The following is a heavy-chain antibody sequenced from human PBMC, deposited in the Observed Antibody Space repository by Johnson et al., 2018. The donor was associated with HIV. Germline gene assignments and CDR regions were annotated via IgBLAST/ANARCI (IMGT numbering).Heavy chain of an antibody. D-gene: IGHD1-26*01. CDR3: ARLEELLSAFDI. Sequence: VQLVESGGGVVQPGGSLRLSCVASGFTFSDYAMHWVRQAPGKGLEWVAVIAYDGSNKYYADSVKGRFTISRDNSKNTLYLQMNSLRAEDTAVNYCARLEELLSAFDIWGQGTMVTVSS. CDR1: GFTFSDYA. J-gene: IGHJ3*02. CDR2: IAYDGSNK. V-gene: IGHV3-30-3*01.